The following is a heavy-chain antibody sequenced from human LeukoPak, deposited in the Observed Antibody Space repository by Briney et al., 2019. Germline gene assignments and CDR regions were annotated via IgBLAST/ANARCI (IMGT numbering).Heavy chain of an antibody. CDR1: GGSFSGYY. CDR2: INHSGST. V-gene: IGHV4-34*01. J-gene: IGHJ6*03. CDR3: ARQYCTGGSCYFNSGYYYHIDV. Sequence: PSETLSLTCAVYGGSFSGYYWSWIRQPPGKGLEWIGEINHSGSTNYNPSLKSRVTISVDTSKNQFSLKLSSVTAADTAVYYCARQYCTGGSCYFNSGYYYHIDVWGKGTTVTVSS. D-gene: IGHD2-15*01.